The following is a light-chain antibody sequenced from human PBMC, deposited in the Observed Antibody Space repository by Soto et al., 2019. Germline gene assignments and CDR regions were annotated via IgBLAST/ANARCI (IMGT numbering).Light chain of an antibody. V-gene: IGKV1-39*01. J-gene: IGKJ1*01. CDR2: AAS. Sequence: DIPMTQSPSSLSASVGDRVTITCRASQSISSYLNWYQQKPGKAPKLLIYAASSLQSGVPSRFSGSGSGTDFTLTISSLQPEDFATYYCQQSYSIPSTFGQGTKVEIK. CDR1: QSISSY. CDR3: QQSYSIPST.